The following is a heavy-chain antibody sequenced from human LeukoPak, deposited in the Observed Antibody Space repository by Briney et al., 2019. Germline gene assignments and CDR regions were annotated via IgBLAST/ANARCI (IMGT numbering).Heavy chain of an antibody. CDR1: GFTFSSYA. Sequence: GGSLRLSCAASGFTFSSYAMSWVRQAPGKGLEWVSAISGSGGSTYYADSVKGRFTISRDNSKNTLYLQMNSLRAEDTAVYYCAKDHQITIFGVVIQYYFDYWGQGTLVTVSS. V-gene: IGHV3-23*01. CDR2: ISGSGGST. D-gene: IGHD3-3*01. CDR3: AKDHQITIFGVVIQYYFDY. J-gene: IGHJ4*02.